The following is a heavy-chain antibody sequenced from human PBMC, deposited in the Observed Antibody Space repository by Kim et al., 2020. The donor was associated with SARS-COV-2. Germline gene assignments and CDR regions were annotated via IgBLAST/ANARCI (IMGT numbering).Heavy chain of an antibody. CDR1: GFTFSSYG. CDR2: IWNDGSNK. D-gene: IGHD3-10*01. V-gene: IGHV3-33*01. CDR3: ARGSGPPTVVRGVTVDY. Sequence: GGSLRLSCAASGFTFSSYGMHWVRQAPGKGLEWVAVIWNDGSNKHYADSVKGRFTISRDNSKNTLYLQMNSLGGEDTAGYYCARGSGPPTVVRGVTVDYWGHGTLVTVSS. J-gene: IGHJ4*01.